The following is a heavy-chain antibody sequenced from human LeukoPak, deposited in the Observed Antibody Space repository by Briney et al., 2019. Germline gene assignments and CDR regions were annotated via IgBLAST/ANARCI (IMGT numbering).Heavy chain of an antibody. CDR3: ARDLARGNDYGDLFDY. CDR2: IKQDGSEK. Sequence: PGGSLRLSCAASGFTFSSYWMSWVRQAPGKGLEWVANIKQDGSEKYYVDSVKGRFTISRDNAKNSLYLQMNSLRAEETAVYYCARDLARGNDYGDLFDYWGQGTLVTVSS. V-gene: IGHV3-7*01. D-gene: IGHD4-17*01. J-gene: IGHJ4*02. CDR1: GFTFSSYW.